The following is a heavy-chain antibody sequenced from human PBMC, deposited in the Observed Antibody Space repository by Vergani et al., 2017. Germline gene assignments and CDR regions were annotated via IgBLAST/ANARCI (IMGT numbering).Heavy chain of an antibody. D-gene: IGHD5-12*01. J-gene: IGHJ6*03. Sequence: EVQLVQSGAEVKKPGESLRISCKGSGYSFTSYWISWVRQMPGKGLEWMGRIDPSDSYTNYSPSFQGHVTISADKSISTAYLQWSSLKASDTAMYYCARARYSGYDYYYYYMDVSGKGTTVTVSS. CDR2: IDPSDSYT. V-gene: IGHV5-10-1*03. CDR1: GYSFTSYW. CDR3: ARARYSGYDYYYYYMDV.